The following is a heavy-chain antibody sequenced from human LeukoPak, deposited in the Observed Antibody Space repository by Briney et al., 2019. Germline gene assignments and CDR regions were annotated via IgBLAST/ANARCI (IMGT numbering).Heavy chain of an antibody. V-gene: IGHV3-21*01. CDR2: ISSSSSYI. CDR1: GFTFSNAW. Sequence: GGSLRLSCAASGFTFSNAWMSWVRQAPGKGLEWVSSISSSSSYIYYADSVKGRFTISRDNAKNSLYLQMNSLRAEDTAVYYCARAYFDWSYFDYWGQGTLVTVSS. CDR3: ARAYFDWSYFDY. J-gene: IGHJ4*02. D-gene: IGHD3-9*01.